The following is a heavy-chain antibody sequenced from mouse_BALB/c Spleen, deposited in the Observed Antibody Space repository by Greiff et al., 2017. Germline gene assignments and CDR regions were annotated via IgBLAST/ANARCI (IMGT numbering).Heavy chain of an antibody. J-gene: IGHJ3*01. V-gene: IGHV1-9*01. Sequence: QVQLQQSGAELMKPGASVKISCKATGYTFSSYWLEWVKQRPGHGLEWIGEILPGSGSTNYNEKFKGKATFTADTSSNTAYMQLSSLTSEDSAVYYCARALNWPWFAYWGQGTLVTVSA. CDR2: ILPGSGST. CDR1: GYTFSSYW. D-gene: IGHD4-1*01. CDR3: ARALNWPWFAY.